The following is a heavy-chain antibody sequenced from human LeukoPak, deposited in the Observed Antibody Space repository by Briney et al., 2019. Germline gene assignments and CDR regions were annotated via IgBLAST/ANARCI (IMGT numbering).Heavy chain of an antibody. V-gene: IGHV4-39*07. J-gene: IGHJ2*01. CDR2: IYYSGST. D-gene: IGHD5-18*01. Sequence: PSETLSLTCTVSGGSISSGSYYWGWIRQPPGKGLEWIGSIYYSGSTYYNPSLKSRVTISVDTSKNQFSLKLSSVTAADTAVYYCARDKLRDTAMGPDWYFDLWGRGTLVTVSS. CDR3: ARDKLRDTAMGPDWYFDL. CDR1: GGSISSGSYY.